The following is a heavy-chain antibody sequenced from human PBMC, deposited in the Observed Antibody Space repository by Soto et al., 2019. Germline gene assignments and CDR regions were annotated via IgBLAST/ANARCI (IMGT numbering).Heavy chain of an antibody. CDR1: GGSIISHY. CDR3: ARGGWSLDS. D-gene: IGHD2-15*01. V-gene: IGHV4-59*11. Sequence: QVQLQESGPGLVKPWETLSLTCSVSGGSIISHYWSWIRQPPGKGLEWIGYIHYTGSTDYNPSLKSRLTRSVDTSRNQFSLKLSSVTVADTAVYYCARGGWSLDSWGQGTLVTVSS. J-gene: IGHJ4*02. CDR2: IHYTGST.